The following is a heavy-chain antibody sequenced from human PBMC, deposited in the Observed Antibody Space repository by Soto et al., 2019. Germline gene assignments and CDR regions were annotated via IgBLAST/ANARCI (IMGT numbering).Heavy chain of an antibody. V-gene: IGHV4-39*01. CDR1: GGSISSSSYY. Sequence: SETLSLTCTVSGGSISSSSYYLGWIRQPPGKGLEWIGSIYYSGSTNYNPSLKSRVTISVDTSKNQFSLKLSSVTAADTAVYYCARQLRGSYLDFDYWGQGTLVTVSS. D-gene: IGHD1-26*01. CDR3: ARQLRGSYLDFDY. CDR2: IYYSGST. J-gene: IGHJ4*02.